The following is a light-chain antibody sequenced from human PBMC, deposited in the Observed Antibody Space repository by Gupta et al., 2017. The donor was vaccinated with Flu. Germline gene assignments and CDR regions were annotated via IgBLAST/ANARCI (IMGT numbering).Light chain of an antibody. CDR3: CLDYSFPLT. V-gene: IGKV1D-8*03. CDR1: QGISSY. Sequence: VVVMTQSPSLLSASTGDRVTISCRMSQGISSYLAWYQQKPGKAPELLIYAASTLQSGVPSRISGSSSSIDLTLTISCLQSSDFATHYCCLDYSFPLTFGRGTRVEIK. CDR2: AAS. J-gene: IGKJ4*01.